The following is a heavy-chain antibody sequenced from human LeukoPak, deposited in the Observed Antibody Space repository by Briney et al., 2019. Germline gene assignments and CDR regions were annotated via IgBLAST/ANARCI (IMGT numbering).Heavy chain of an antibody. V-gene: IGHV4-59*01. J-gene: IGHJ4*02. CDR1: GGSIRSYY. CDR3: AREKSPDYCRGGSCYFDY. D-gene: IGHD2-15*01. CDR2: IFNSGST. Sequence: SQTLSLTCTVSGGSIRSYYWSWIRQPPGRGLEWIGYIFNSGSTNYNPSLKSRVTISVDTSKNQFSLKLSSVTAADTAVYYCAREKSPDYCRGGSCYFDYWGQGTLVTVSS.